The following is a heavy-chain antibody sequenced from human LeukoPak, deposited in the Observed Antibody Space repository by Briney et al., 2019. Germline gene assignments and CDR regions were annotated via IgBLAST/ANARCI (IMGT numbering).Heavy chain of an antibody. D-gene: IGHD1-7*01. Sequence: SETLSLTCAVYGGSFSGYYWSWIRQSPGKGLEWIGEINHSGSTNYNPSLKSRVTISVDTSKNQFSLKLSSVTAADTAVYYCARHRKRITGTTHAFDIWGQGTMVTVSS. CDR3: ARHRKRITGTTHAFDI. CDR2: INHSGST. J-gene: IGHJ3*02. CDR1: GGSFSGYY. V-gene: IGHV4-34*01.